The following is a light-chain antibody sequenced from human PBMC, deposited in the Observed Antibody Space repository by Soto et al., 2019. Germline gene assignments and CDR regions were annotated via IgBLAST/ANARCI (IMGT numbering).Light chain of an antibody. CDR3: SSYSSSSTL. CDR2: DVS. CDR1: SSDVGGYNY. Sequence: QSALTQPASVSGSPGQSITISCTGSSSDVGGYNYVSWYQQHPGKAPKLIIYDVSNRPSGVSNRFSGSKSANTASLTISGLQAEDEADYYCSSYSSSSTLFGGGTQLTVL. J-gene: IGLJ2*01. V-gene: IGLV2-14*01.